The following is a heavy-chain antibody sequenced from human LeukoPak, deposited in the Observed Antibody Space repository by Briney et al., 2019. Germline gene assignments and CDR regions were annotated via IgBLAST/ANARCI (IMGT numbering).Heavy chain of an antibody. Sequence: GGSLRLSCAASGITFRNYGMHWVRQAPGKGLEWVAVIWYDGSNKYYGDSVKGRFTISRDNSKNTLYLQMNSLRAEDTAVYYCARDGQDYGGYFWYFDYWGQGTLVTVSS. CDR1: GITFRNYG. V-gene: IGHV3-33*01. J-gene: IGHJ4*02. CDR2: IWYDGSNK. D-gene: IGHD4-17*01. CDR3: ARDGQDYGGYFWYFDY.